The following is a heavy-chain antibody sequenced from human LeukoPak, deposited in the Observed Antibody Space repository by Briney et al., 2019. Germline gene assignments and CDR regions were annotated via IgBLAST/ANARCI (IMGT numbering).Heavy chain of an antibody. V-gene: IGHV1-2*06. CDR3: AARDYGDYPYYFDY. CDR1: GYTFTSYF. J-gene: IGHJ4*02. CDR2: INLNSGGT. Sequence: ASVKVSCKASGYTFTSYFMHWVRQAPGQGLEWRGRINLNSGGTNYAQKFQGRVTMTRDTYISTAYMELSRLRSEDTAVYYCAARDYGDYPYYFDYWGQGTLVTVSS. D-gene: IGHD4-17*01.